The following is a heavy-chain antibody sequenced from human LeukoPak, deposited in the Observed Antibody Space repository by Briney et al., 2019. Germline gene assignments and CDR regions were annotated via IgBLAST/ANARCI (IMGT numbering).Heavy chain of an antibody. J-gene: IGHJ5*02. Sequence: GESLKISCKGSGYTFTNYWIGWVRQMPGKGLEWMGIVYPGDSNAEYSPSFQGQFTISVDNSISTADLQWSSLRASDTAMYFCAKRSSVTTPASWGQGTLVTVSS. CDR2: VYPGDSNA. V-gene: IGHV5-51*01. CDR1: GYTFTNYW. D-gene: IGHD3-22*01. CDR3: AKRSSVTTPAS.